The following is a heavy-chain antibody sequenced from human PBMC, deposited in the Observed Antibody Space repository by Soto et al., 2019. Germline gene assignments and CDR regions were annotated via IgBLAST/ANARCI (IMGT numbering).Heavy chain of an antibody. CDR1: GGTFSNYT. V-gene: IGHV1-69*02. CDR2: IIPIIGIV. J-gene: IGHJ6*03. Sequence: QVQLVQSGAEVKKPGSSVRVSCKASGGTFSNYTLSWVRQAPGQGLEWMGRIIPIIGIVNYAQKCQGRGTITADKSTSTSYLELSSLRSEDTAIYYCASDTFGVVMDYYSYMDVWGKGTTVTVSS. CDR3: ASDTFGVVMDYYSYMDV. D-gene: IGHD3-3*01.